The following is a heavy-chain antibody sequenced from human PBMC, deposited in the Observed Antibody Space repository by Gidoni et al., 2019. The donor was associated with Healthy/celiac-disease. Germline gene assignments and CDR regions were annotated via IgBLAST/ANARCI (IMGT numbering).Heavy chain of an antibody. Sequence: QMQLVQSGPEVKKPGTSVKVSCKASGFPFTSSAMQWVRQARGQRLEWIGWIVVGSGNTNYAQKFQERVTITRDMSTSTAYMELSSLRSEDTAVYYCAADAIAVAGNVYWGQGTLVTVSS. CDR3: AADAIAVAGNVY. CDR2: IVVGSGNT. CDR1: GFPFTSSA. J-gene: IGHJ4*02. V-gene: IGHV1-58*02. D-gene: IGHD6-19*01.